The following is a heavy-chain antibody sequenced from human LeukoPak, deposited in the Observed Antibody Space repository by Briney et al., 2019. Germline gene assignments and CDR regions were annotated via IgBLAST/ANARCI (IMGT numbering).Heavy chain of an antibody. D-gene: IGHD6-19*01. J-gene: IGHJ4*02. V-gene: IGHV3-23*01. CDR2: ISTSGGST. CDR3: AKRIAVAGPYFDY. Sequence: GGSLRLSCAASGFTFSSYARGWVPQGTGKGLVWVSAISTSGGSTYYADSVKGRFTISRDNSKNTLYLQMNSLRAEDTAVYYCAKRIAVAGPYFDYWGQGTLVTVSS. CDR1: GFTFSSYA.